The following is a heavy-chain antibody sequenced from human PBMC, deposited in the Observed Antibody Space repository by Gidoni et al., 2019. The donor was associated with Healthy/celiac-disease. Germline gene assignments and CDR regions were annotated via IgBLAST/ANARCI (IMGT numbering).Heavy chain of an antibody. CDR2: ISYDGSNK. D-gene: IGHD2-15*01. J-gene: IGHJ4*02. Sequence: QVQLVESGGGVVQPGRSLRLSCAASGFTFSSYAMHWVRQAPGKGLEWVAVISYDGSNKYYADSVKGRFTISRDNSKNTLYLQMNSLRAEDTAVYYCARDSGYCSGGSCYSFFDYWGQGTLVTVSS. V-gene: IGHV3-30-3*01. CDR3: ARDSGYCSGGSCYSFFDY. CDR1: GFTFSSYA.